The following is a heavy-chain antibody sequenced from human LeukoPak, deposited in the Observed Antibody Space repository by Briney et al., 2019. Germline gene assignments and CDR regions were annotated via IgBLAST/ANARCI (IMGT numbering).Heavy chain of an antibody. CDR3: AKDKSLAVYSSGWPVDY. CDR2: ISWDGGST. D-gene: IGHD6-19*01. Sequence: GGSLRLSCAASGFTFDDYTMHWVRQAPGKGLEWVSLISWDGGSTYYADSVKGRFTISRDNSKNSLYLQMNSLRTEDTALYHCAKDKSLAVYSSGWPVDYWGQGTLVTVSS. V-gene: IGHV3-43*01. CDR1: GFTFDDYT. J-gene: IGHJ4*02.